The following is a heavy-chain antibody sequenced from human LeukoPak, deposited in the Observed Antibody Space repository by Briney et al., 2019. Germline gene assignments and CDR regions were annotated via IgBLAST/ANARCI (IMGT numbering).Heavy chain of an antibody. CDR3: TRNSIAAAAHY. CDR2: FDTSGST. Sequence: SETLSLTCTVSGGSISSGNYYWSWIRQPAGKGLEWIGRFDTSGSTNYNPSLKSRVTISVDTSKNQISLKLTSVTAADTAVYYCTRNSIAAAAHYWGPGTLVTVSS. D-gene: IGHD6-13*01. CDR1: GGSISSGNYY. J-gene: IGHJ4*02. V-gene: IGHV4-61*02.